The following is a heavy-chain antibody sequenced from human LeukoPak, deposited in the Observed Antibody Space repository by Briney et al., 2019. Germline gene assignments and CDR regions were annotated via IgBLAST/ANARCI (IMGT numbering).Heavy chain of an antibody. CDR3: ARLERGYSYGFDY. CDR2: IYYSGST. D-gene: IGHD5-18*01. CDR1: GGSISSSSYY. V-gene: IGHV4-39*01. Sequence: PSETLSLTCTVSGGSISSSSYYWGWIRQPPGKGLEWIGSIYYSGSTYYNPSLKSRVTISVDTSKNQFSLKLSSVTAADTAVYYCARLERGYSYGFDYWGQGTLVTVSS. J-gene: IGHJ4*02.